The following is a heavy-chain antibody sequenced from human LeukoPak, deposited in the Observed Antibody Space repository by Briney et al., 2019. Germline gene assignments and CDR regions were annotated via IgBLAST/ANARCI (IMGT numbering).Heavy chain of an antibody. D-gene: IGHD3-22*01. CDR1: GGSISSGGYY. Sequence: SETLSLTCTVSGGSISSGGYYWSWIRQPPGKGLEWIGYIYHSGSTYYNPSLKSRVTISVDTSKNQFSLKLSSVTAADTAVYYCARERSDSSPDGVCMDVWGQGTTVTVSS. V-gene: IGHV4-30-2*01. CDR3: ARERSDSSPDGVCMDV. CDR2: IYHSGST. J-gene: IGHJ6*02.